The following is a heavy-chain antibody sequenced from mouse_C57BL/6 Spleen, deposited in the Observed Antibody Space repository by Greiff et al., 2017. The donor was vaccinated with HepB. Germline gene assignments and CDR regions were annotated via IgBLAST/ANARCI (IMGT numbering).Heavy chain of an antibody. CDR3: ARWAPDYFDY. D-gene: IGHD3-1*01. J-gene: IGHJ2*01. V-gene: IGHV1-69*01. CDR1: GYTFTSYW. CDR2: IDPSDSYT. Sequence: QVQLQQPGAELVMPGASVKLSCKASGYTFTSYWMHWVKQRPGQGLEWIGEIDPSDSYTNYNQKFKGKSTLTVDKSSSTAYMQLSSPTSEDSAVYYCARWAPDYFDYWGQGTTLTVSS.